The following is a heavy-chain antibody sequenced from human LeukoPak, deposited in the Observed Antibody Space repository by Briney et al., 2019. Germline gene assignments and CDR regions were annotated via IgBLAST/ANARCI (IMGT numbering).Heavy chain of an antibody. CDR1: GGSFSGYY. CDR3: ARTDRWQLVPVYTLRY. D-gene: IGHD6-6*01. Sequence: PSETLSLTCAVYGGSFSGYYWSWIRQPPGKGLESIGEINHSGSTNYNPSLKSRVTISVDTSKNQLSLKLSSVTAADTAVCYCARTDRWQLVPVYTLRYWGQGTLVTVSS. J-gene: IGHJ4*02. V-gene: IGHV4-34*01. CDR2: INHSGST.